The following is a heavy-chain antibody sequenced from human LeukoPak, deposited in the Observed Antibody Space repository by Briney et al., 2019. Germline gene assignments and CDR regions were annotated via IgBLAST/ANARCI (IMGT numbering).Heavy chain of an antibody. CDR1: GYTFTAFY. V-gene: IGHV1-18*04. J-gene: IGHJ4*02. D-gene: IGHD3-22*01. Sequence: ASVKVSCKTSGYTFTAFYLHWVRQAPGQGLEWMGWINAYTGNTNYAQKLQGRVTMTTDTSTSTAYMELRSLRSDDTAVYYCARAHPEYYDSSGYNPLDFWGQGTLVTVSS. CDR2: INAYTGNT. CDR3: ARAHPEYYDSSGYNPLDF.